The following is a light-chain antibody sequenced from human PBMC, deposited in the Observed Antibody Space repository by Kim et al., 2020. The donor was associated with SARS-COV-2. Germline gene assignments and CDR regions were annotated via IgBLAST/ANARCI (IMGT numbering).Light chain of an antibody. CDR3: QQYDNLPPLT. Sequence: SVGDRVTITCQASQDISHYLNWYQQKPGKAPKLLFYDASNLETGVPSRFSGSGSGTDFTFTISSLQTEDIATYYCQQYDNLPPLTFGGGTKVDIK. V-gene: IGKV1-33*01. CDR2: DAS. CDR1: QDISHY. J-gene: IGKJ4*01.